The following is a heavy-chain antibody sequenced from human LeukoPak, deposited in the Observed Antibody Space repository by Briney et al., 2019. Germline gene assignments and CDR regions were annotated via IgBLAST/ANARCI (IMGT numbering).Heavy chain of an antibody. CDR2: INAGNGNT. J-gene: IGHJ6*02. Sequence: ASVKVSCKASGYTFTSYAMHWVRQAPGQRLEWMGWINAGNGNTKYSQKFQGRVTITRDTSASTAYMELSSLRSKDTAVYYCARDATRYGMDVWGQGTTVTVSS. CDR1: GYTFTSYA. V-gene: IGHV1-3*01. CDR3: ARDATRYGMDV.